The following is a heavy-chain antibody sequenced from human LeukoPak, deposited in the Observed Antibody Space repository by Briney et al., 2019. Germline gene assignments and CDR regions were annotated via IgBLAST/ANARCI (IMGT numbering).Heavy chain of an antibody. Sequence: GGSLRLSCAASGFTFRSFWMSWVRQAPGKGLEWLGHINQEASRTDHADSVKGRFTISRDNARNLLYLHMSSLRAEDTAVYYCAKYLSRAFDSWGQGTLVTVSS. V-gene: IGHV3-7*01. J-gene: IGHJ4*02. CDR3: AKYLSRAFDS. CDR1: GFTFRSFW. CDR2: INQEASRT. D-gene: IGHD2/OR15-2a*01.